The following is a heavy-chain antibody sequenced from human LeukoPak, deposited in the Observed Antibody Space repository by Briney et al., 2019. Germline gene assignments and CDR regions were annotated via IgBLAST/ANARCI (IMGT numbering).Heavy chain of an antibody. J-gene: IGHJ4*02. V-gene: IGHV4-34*01. Sequence: SETLSLTCAVYGGSFSGYYWSWIRQPPGKGLEWIGEINHSGSTNYNPSLTSRVTISVDTSKNQFSLKLSSVTAADTAVYYCARAVYGSGSYSWGQGTLVTVSS. D-gene: IGHD3-10*01. CDR3: ARAVYGSGSYS. CDR1: GGSFSGYY. CDR2: INHSGST.